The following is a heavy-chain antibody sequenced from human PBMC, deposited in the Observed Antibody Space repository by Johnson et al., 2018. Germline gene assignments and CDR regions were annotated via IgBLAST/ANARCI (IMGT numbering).Heavy chain of an antibody. CDR2: ITWDGGVT. D-gene: IGHD1-14*01. CDR3: VKEGGGVKEPSFQH. V-gene: IGHV3-43*01. J-gene: IGHJ1*01. CDR1: GFTFDDYT. Sequence: EVQLVETGGVVVEPGGSLRLSCAASGFTFDDYTMHWVRQTPWKALEWVSFITWDGGVTHYADFVKGRFTIARDNNKNSLSLQMNSLKNEDTALYYWVKEGGGVKEPSFQHWGQGTLVIVSS.